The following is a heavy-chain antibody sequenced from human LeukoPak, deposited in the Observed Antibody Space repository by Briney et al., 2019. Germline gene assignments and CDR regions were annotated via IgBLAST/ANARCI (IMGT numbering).Heavy chain of an antibody. CDR3: ARAPIPYYYDSSAYYSDY. J-gene: IGHJ4*02. V-gene: IGHV1-8*03. CDR2: MNPYTGKT. Sequence: GASVKFSCKTSGYTFTNFDINWVRQATGQGLEWLGWMNPYTGKTGYAQKFQGRVTFTGDTSIRTAYMEVSSLTSEDTAVYYCARAPIPYYYDSSAYYSDYWGQGTLVTVSS. D-gene: IGHD3-22*01. CDR1: GYTFTNFD.